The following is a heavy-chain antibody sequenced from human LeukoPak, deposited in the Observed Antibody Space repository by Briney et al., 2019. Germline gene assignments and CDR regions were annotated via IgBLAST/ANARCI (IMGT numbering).Heavy chain of an antibody. J-gene: IGHJ4*02. CDR2: INSDGSST. CDR3: ARSKDYFDY. V-gene: IGHV3-74*01. Sequence: GGSLRLSCVASGFIFSTYGLHWVRQAPGKGLVWVSRINSDGSSTSYADSVKGRFTISRDNAKNTLYLQMNSLRAEDTAVYYCARSKDYFDYWGQGTLVTVSS. CDR1: GFIFSTYG.